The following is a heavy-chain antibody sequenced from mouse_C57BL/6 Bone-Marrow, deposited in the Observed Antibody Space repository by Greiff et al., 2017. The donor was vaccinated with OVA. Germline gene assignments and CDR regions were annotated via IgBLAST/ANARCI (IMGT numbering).Heavy chain of an antibody. J-gene: IGHJ4*01. V-gene: IGHV1-54*01. CDR2: INPGGGGT. CDR3: ARDGITTVKDY. Sequence: QVQLQQSGAELVRPGTSVKVSCKASGYAFTNYLIEWVKQRPGQGLEWIGVINPGGGGTNYNEKFKGKATLTADKSSSTAYMQLSSLTSEDSAVYFCARDGITTVKDYWGQGTSVTVSS. D-gene: IGHD1-1*01. CDR1: GYAFTNYL.